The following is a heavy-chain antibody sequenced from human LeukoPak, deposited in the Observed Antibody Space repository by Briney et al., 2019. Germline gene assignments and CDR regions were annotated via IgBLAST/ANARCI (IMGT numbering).Heavy chain of an antibody. Sequence: SETLSFTCAVYGGSFSGYYWSWIRQPPGKGLEWIGEINHSGSTNYNPSLKSRVTISVDTSKNQFSLKLSSVTAADTAVYYCARRRAAGLYYYGSGSQTFDYWGQGTLVTVSS. J-gene: IGHJ4*02. CDR1: GGSFSGYY. CDR3: ARRRAAGLYYYGSGSQTFDY. D-gene: IGHD3-10*01. V-gene: IGHV4-34*01. CDR2: INHSGST.